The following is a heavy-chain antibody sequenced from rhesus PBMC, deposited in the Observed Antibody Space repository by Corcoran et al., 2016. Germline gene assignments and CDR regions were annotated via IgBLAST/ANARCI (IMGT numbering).Heavy chain of an antibody. CDR3: VGLMVAGPVEY. CDR2: ISGDDRST. D-gene: IGHD6-37*01. J-gene: IGHJ4*01. CDR1: GGSLSSNS. Sequence: LQLQESGPGLVKPSETLSLTCAVSGGSLSSNSCTWIRQPPGKGLEWIGRISGDDRSTDYNPSLRSRVTISTDTSKTQFSLKVDSVTAADTAVYYCVGLMVAGPVEYWGQGVLVTVSS. V-gene: IGHV4-173*01.